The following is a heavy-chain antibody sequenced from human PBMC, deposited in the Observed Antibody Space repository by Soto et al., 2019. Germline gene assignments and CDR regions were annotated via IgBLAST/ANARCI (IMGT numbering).Heavy chain of an antibody. CDR3: ARDLYYYDSSGYYYKRLFQH. D-gene: IGHD3-22*01. CDR2: INAGNGNT. Sequence: ASVKVSCKASGYTFTSYAMHWVRQAPGQRLEWMGWINAGNGNTKYSQKFQGRVTITRDTSASTAYMELSSLRSEDTAVYYCARDLYYYDSSGYYYKRLFQHWGQGTLVTVSS. J-gene: IGHJ1*01. V-gene: IGHV1-3*01. CDR1: GYTFTSYA.